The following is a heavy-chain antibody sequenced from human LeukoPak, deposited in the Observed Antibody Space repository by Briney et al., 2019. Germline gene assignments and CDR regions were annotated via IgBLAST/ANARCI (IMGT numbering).Heavy chain of an antibody. CDR1: GFTFRSYR. Sequence: GGSLRLSCAASGFTFRSYRMNWVRQAPGEGLEWVASIKQGESERYYVDSVNGRFTISRDNAKNSLYLQMNSLRAEDTAVYYCARVDNSAFDIWGQGTMVTVSS. CDR3: ARVDNSAFDI. CDR2: IKQGESER. V-gene: IGHV3-7*04. D-gene: IGHD3-22*01. J-gene: IGHJ3*02.